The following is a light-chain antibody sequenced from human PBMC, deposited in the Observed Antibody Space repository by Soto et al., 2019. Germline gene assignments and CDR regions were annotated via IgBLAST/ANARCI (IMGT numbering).Light chain of an antibody. CDR3: ASYTATTTVI. CDR2: GVT. Sequence: QSALTQPASVSGSPGQSITISCSGTTNDVGGYNYVSWYQQHPGKAPKLLIYGVTDRPSGVSSRFSGSKSGNAASLTISGLQAEDEGDYYCASYTATTTVIFGGGTKVTVL. J-gene: IGLJ2*01. V-gene: IGLV2-14*03. CDR1: TNDVGGYNY.